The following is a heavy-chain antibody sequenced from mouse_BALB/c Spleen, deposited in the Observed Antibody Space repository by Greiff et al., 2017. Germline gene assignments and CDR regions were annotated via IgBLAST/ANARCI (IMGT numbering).Heavy chain of an antibody. D-gene: IGHD2-1*01. Sequence: QVQLKQPGAELVKPGAPVKLSCKASGYTFTSYWMNWVKQRPGRGLEWIGRIDPSDSETHYNQKFKDKATLTVDKSSSTAYIQLSSLTSEDSAVYYCARSIYYGNSYYAMDYWGQGTSVTVSS. J-gene: IGHJ4*01. CDR3: ARSIYYGNSYYAMDY. CDR1: GYTFTSYW. V-gene: IGHV1-69*02. CDR2: IDPSDSET.